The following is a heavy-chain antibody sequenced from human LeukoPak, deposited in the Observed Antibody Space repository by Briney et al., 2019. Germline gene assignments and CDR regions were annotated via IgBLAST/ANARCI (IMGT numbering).Heavy chain of an antibody. CDR1: GYSISSGYY. CDR2: IYHSGST. V-gene: IGHV4-38-2*02. J-gene: IGHJ5*02. CDR3: ARDGVWGSYRYVLP. D-gene: IGHD3-16*02. Sequence: SETLSLTCTVSGYSISSGYYWGWIRQPPGKGLEWIGSIYHSGSTYYNPSLKSRVTISVDTSKNQFSLKLSSVTAADTAVYYCARDGVWGSYRYVLPWGQGTLVTVSS.